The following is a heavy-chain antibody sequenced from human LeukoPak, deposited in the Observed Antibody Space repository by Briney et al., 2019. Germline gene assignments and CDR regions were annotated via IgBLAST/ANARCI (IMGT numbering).Heavy chain of an antibody. D-gene: IGHD3-22*01. CDR1: GFTFSSYS. CDR2: ISSSSSYI. Sequence: GGSLRLSCAASGFTFSSYSMNWVRQAPGKGLEWVSSISSSSSYIYYADSVKGRFTISRDNAKNSLYLQMNSLRAEDTAVYYCARKYYYDSSGYLLDYYYYYMDVWGKGTTVTVSS. CDR3: ARKYYYDSSGYLLDYYYYYMDV. J-gene: IGHJ6*03. V-gene: IGHV3-21*01.